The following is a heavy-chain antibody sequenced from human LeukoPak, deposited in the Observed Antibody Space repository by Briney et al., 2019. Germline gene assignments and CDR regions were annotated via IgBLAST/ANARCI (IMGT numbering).Heavy chain of an antibody. CDR3: AKEWGGSYYFYDY. Sequence: PGGSLRLSCAASGFTFSSYAMSWVRQAPGKGLEWVSVIGGSGGSIYSADSVKGRFTISRDNSKNTLYLQMNSLRAEDTAVYYCAKEWGGSYYFYDYWGQGTLVTVSS. CDR2: IGGSGGSI. D-gene: IGHD1-26*01. J-gene: IGHJ4*02. V-gene: IGHV3-23*01. CDR1: GFTFSSYA.